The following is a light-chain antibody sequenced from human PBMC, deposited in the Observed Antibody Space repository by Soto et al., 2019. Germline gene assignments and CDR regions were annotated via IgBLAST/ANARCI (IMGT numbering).Light chain of an antibody. Sequence: QSVLTQPASVSGSPGQSITISCTGTSSDIGGYNYVSWYRQHPGTAPELMIYDVANRPSGVSDRFSGSKSGNTASLTISGLQTEDEADYCCSSYTSTSTLYVFGTGTKVTVL. CDR3: SSYTSTSTLYV. CDR2: DVA. V-gene: IGLV2-14*03. J-gene: IGLJ1*01. CDR1: SSDIGGYNY.